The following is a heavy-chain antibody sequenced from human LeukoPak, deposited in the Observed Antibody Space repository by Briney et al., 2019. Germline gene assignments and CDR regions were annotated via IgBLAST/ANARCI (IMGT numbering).Heavy chain of an antibody. V-gene: IGHV3-21*01. D-gene: IGHD6-13*01. CDR2: ISSSSSYI. CDR1: GFTFSSYS. Sequence: PGGSLRLSCAASGFTFSSYSMNWVRQAPGKGLEWVSSISSSSSYIYYADSVKGRFTISRDNSKNTLYLQMNSLRAEDTAVYYCAKESHSSSWVPGWFDPWGQGTLVTVSS. CDR3: AKESHSSSWVPGWFDP. J-gene: IGHJ5*02.